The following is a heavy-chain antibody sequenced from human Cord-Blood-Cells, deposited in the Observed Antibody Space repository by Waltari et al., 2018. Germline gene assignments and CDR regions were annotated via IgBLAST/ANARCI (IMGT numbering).Heavy chain of an antibody. CDR1: GGSFSGYY. Sequence: QVQLQQWCAGLLKPSETLPITCAVYGGSFSGYYWSWIRQPPGKGLEWIGEINHSGSTNYNPSLKSRVTISVDTSKNQFSLKLSSVTAADTAVYYCARWNWGSGAFDIWGQGTMVTVSS. J-gene: IGHJ3*02. CDR2: INHSGST. V-gene: IGHV4-34*01. CDR3: ARWNWGSGAFDI. D-gene: IGHD7-27*01.